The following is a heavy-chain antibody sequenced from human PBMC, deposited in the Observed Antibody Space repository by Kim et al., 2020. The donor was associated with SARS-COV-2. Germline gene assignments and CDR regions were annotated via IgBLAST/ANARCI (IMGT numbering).Heavy chain of an antibody. D-gene: IGHD6-6*01. Sequence: NPPLKSRVTISVDTSKNQFSLKLSSVTAADTAVYYCARGAARSSPVDFDYWGQGTLVTVSS. CDR3: ARGAARSSPVDFDY. J-gene: IGHJ4*02. V-gene: IGHV4-61*02.